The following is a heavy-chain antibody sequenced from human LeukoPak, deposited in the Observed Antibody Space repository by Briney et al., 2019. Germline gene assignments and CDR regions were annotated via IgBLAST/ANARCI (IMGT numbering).Heavy chain of an antibody. CDR2: ISNDGSDK. CDR1: GVTFSNYA. J-gene: IGHJ4*02. Sequence: GGSLRLSCAAPGVTFSNYAMHWVRQSPGKGLEWVAVISNDGSDKHHADSVKGRFTVSRDNSKHTVYLQMDRLRVEDTAIYYCVREGTYFFASGSFQGYYFDTWGQGTLVTVSS. V-gene: IGHV3-30*03. CDR3: VREGTYFFASGSFQGYYFDT. D-gene: IGHD3-10*01.